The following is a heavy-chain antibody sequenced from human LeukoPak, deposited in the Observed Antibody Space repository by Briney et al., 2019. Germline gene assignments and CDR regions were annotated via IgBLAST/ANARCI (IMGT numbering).Heavy chain of an antibody. CDR3: AREGSMTARPFVSIDY. D-gene: IGHD6-6*01. V-gene: IGHV4-4*07. Sequence: SETLSLTCTVSGGSISSYYWSWIRQPAGKGLEWIGRIHASGSTDYNPSLESRVTMSVDTSQSQFSLRLSSVTAADTAVYYCAREGSMTARPFVSIDYWGQGTLVTVSS. CDR2: IHASGST. CDR1: GGSISSYY. J-gene: IGHJ4*02.